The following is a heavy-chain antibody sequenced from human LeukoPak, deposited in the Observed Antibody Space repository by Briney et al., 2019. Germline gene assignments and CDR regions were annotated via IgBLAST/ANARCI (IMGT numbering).Heavy chain of an antibody. Sequence: GGSLRLSCAASGFTVSSNYMSWVRQAPGKGLEWVSVIYSGGSTYYADSVKGRFTISRDNSKNTLYLQMNSLRAEDAAVYYCASNLAANYHFYYGIDVWGQGTTVTVSS. J-gene: IGHJ6*02. CDR2: IYSGGST. CDR1: GFTVSSNY. V-gene: IGHV3-53*01. D-gene: IGHD1-26*01. CDR3: ASNLAANYHFYYGIDV.